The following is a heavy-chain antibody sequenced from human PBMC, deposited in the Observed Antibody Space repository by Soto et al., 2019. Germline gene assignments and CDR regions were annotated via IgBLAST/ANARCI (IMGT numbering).Heavy chain of an antibody. CDR2: IGKAGDT. J-gene: IGHJ6*02. V-gene: IGHV3-13*01. Sequence: EVQLVESGGGLVQPGGSLRLSCEAAGFSFSIYDMHWVRQVIGKGLEWVSVIGKAGDTSYSGSVKGRFTISRENARNSLYLQMNSRRAEDTAVYYCASDPSGRGLDVWGRGTTVTVSS. CDR3: ASDPSGRGLDV. CDR1: GFSFSIYD.